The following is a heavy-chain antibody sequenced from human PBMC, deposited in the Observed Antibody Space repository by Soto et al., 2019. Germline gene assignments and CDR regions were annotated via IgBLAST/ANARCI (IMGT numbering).Heavy chain of an antibody. D-gene: IGHD2-21*02. Sequence: ASVKVSCKASGYTFTGYYIHWVRQAPGQGLEWMGWINPNSGGTNYAQKFQGRVTMTRDTSISTAYMELSRLRSDDTAVYYCARETVVTPGHFDYWGQGPLVTVSS. J-gene: IGHJ4*02. CDR3: ARETVVTPGHFDY. CDR1: GYTFTGYY. CDR2: INPNSGGT. V-gene: IGHV1-2*02.